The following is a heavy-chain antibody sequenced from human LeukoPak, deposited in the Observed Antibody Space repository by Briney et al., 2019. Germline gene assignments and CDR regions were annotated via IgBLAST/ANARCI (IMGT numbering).Heavy chain of an antibody. J-gene: IGHJ5*02. V-gene: IGHV4-59*12. Sequence: AETLSLICTVSGGSISKYYWSWIRQSPGKSLEWIGYIYYSGSTIYNPSLKSRVTISVDTSKNQFSLKLSSVTAADTAVYYCARPGAPNWFDPWGQGTLVTVSS. CDR3: ARPGAPNWFDP. D-gene: IGHD1-26*01. CDR2: IYYSGST. CDR1: GGSISKYY.